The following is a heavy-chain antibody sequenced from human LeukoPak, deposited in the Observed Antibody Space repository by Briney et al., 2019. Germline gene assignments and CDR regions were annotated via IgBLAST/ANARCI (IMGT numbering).Heavy chain of an antibody. V-gene: IGHV4-4*07. D-gene: IGHD6-13*01. CDR1: GGSISNYY. J-gene: IGHJ3*02. CDR2: VYTSGTT. Sequence: PSETLSLTCTVSGGSISNYYWSWIRQPAGKGLECIGCVYTSGTTNYNPSVKSRVTMSVDTSKNQVSLKLSSVTAADTAVYYCARGGASSSWLRGAFDIWGQGTMVTVSS. CDR3: ARGGASSSWLRGAFDI.